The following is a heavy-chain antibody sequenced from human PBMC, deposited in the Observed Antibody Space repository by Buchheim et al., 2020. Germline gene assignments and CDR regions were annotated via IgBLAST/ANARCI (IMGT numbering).Heavy chain of an antibody. V-gene: IGHV3-21*02. Sequence: EVQLVESGGGLVKPGGSLTLSCAASGFTFSSYTMNWVRQAPGKGLEWVASISGSSNYIYHADSVSGRFAVSRDTAKKSLYLQMTSLRVEDTAVYYCARGTATVAGTHWGQGTL. D-gene: IGHD4-23*01. CDR1: GFTFSSYT. J-gene: IGHJ4*02. CDR3: ARGTATVAGTH. CDR2: ISGSSNYI.